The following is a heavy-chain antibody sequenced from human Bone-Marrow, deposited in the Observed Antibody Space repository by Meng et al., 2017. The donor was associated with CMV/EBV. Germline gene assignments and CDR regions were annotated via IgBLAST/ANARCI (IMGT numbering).Heavy chain of an antibody. CDR3: ARDQLVGGASNPYYYYYGMDV. D-gene: IGHD1-26*01. Sequence: GESLKISCAASGTTVSSNYMSWVRQAPGKGLEWVSVIFSDGTTYYADYVKGRFTISRDKSKNTLYLQMNSLRGEDTAVYFCARDQLVGGASNPYYYYYGMDVWGQGTTVTVAS. J-gene: IGHJ6*02. CDR1: GTTVSSNY. CDR2: IFSDGTT. V-gene: IGHV3-66*01.